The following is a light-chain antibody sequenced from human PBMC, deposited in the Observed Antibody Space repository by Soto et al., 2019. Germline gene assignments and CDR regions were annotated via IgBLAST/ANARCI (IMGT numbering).Light chain of an antibody. CDR2: EVT. CDR1: SSDVGSHSR. J-gene: IGLJ3*02. V-gene: IGLV2-14*01. Sequence: QSALTQPASVSGSPGQSITISCTGSSSDVGSHSRVSWIQQHPGKTPKLIIYEVTNRPSGVSSRFSGSKSGTTASLTISGLQAEDEADYYCTSFTSSNTGVFGGGTKLTVL. CDR3: TSFTSSNTGV.